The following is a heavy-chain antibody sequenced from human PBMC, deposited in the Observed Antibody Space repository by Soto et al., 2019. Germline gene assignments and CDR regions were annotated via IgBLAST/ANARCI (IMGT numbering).Heavy chain of an antibody. Sequence: GGSLRLSCVASGFTFSSYAMSWVRQAPGKGLEWVSAISGSGGSTYYADSVKGRFTISRDNSKNTLYLQMNSLRAEDTAVYYWAKDYRYDFWSGYNAFDIWGQGTMVTVSS. CDR3: AKDYRYDFWSGYNAFDI. V-gene: IGHV3-23*01. D-gene: IGHD3-3*01. CDR1: GFTFSSYA. J-gene: IGHJ3*02. CDR2: ISGSGGST.